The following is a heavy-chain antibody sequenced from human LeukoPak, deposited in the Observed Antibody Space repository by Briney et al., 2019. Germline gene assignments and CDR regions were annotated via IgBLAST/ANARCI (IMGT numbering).Heavy chain of an antibody. V-gene: IGHV3-23*01. Sequence: GGSLRLSCAASGFTFSSHAMSWVRQAPGKGLEWVSDISGSGGSTYYSDSVKGRFTISRDNSKNSVYLQMNSLRAEDTAVYYCAKDSTIPIFGVVPGYFDYWGEGTLVTAS. D-gene: IGHD3-3*01. CDR1: GFTFSSHA. CDR2: ISGSGGST. CDR3: AKDSTIPIFGVVPGYFDY. J-gene: IGHJ4*02.